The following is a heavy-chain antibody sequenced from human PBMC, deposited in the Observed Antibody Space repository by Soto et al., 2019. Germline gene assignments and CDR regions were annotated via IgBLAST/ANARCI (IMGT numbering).Heavy chain of an antibody. CDR1: GYTFTSYG. Sequence: QVHLVQSGAEVKKPGASVKVSCKASGYTFTSYGITWVRQAPGQGLEWMGWISAHNGNTDYAQKLQGRVIVTRDTPTRTAYMELRSLISDDTAVYYCARGRYGDYWGQGALVTVSS. J-gene: IGHJ4*02. CDR2: ISAHNGNT. D-gene: IGHD1-1*01. V-gene: IGHV1-18*01. CDR3: ARGRYGDY.